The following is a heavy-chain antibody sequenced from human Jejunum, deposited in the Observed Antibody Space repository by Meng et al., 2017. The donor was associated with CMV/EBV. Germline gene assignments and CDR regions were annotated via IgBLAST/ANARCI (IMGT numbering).Heavy chain of an antibody. D-gene: IGHD3-10*01. CDR1: GFSFSDYS. J-gene: IGHJ4*02. V-gene: IGHV3-48*04. Sequence: FAASGFSFSDYSMNWVRQAPGKGLEWIASISTTGTRIDYADSVKGRFTISRDHAKNSLSLQMHSLRVEDTATYFCAKVGSRYYFESWGQGLLVTVSS. CDR2: ISTTGTRI. CDR3: AKVGSRYYFES.